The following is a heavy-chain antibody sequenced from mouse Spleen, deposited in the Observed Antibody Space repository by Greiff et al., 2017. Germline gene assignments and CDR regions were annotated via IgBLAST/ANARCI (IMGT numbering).Heavy chain of an antibody. J-gene: IGHJ4*01. CDR3: ARVYYDYYYYAMDY. D-gene: IGHD2-4*01. Sequence: DVMLVESEGGLVQPGSSMKLSCTASGFTFSDYYMAWVRQVPEKGLEWVANINYDGSSTYYLDSLKSRFIISRDNAKNILYLQMSSLKSEDTATYYCARVYYDYYYYAMDYWGQGTSVTVSS. V-gene: IGHV5-16*01. CDR1: GFTFSDYY. CDR2: INYDGSST.